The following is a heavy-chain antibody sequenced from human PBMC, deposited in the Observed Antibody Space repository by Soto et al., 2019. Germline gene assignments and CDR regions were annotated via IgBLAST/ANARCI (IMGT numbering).Heavy chain of an antibody. V-gene: IGHV3-23*01. Sequence: GGSLRLSCAASGFTFGSYAMSWVRQAPGKGLEWVSAISDSGGNTYYADSVKGRFTISGDNSKNTLYLQMNSLRAEDTAVYYCAKGVPGIAVAGTGYFQHWGQGTLVTVSS. J-gene: IGHJ1*01. CDR2: ISDSGGNT. CDR1: GFTFGSYA. D-gene: IGHD6-19*01. CDR3: AKGVPGIAVAGTGYFQH.